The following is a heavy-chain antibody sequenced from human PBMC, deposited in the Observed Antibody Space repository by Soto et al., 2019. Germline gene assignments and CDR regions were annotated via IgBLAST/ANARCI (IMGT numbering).Heavy chain of an antibody. CDR1: GYTFTSYG. J-gene: IGHJ5*02. Sequence: ASVKVSCKASGYTFTSYGISWVRQAPGQGLVWMGWISAYNGNTNYAQTLQGRVTMTTDTSTSTAYMELRSLRSDDTAVYSCGRESYHCFDPWGQGTLVTVSS. V-gene: IGHV1-18*01. CDR3: GRESYHCFDP. CDR2: ISAYNGNT.